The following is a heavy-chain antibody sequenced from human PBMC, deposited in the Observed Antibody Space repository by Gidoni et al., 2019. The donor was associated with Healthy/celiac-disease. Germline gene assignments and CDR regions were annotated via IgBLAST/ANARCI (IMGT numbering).Heavy chain of an antibody. V-gene: IGHV4-59*01. D-gene: IGHD3-22*01. CDR2: IYYSGST. CDR1: GGSISSYY. Sequence: QVQLQESGPGLVKPSETLSLTCTVSGGSISSYYWSWIRQPPGKGLEWIGYIYYSGSTNYNPSLKSRVTISVDTSKNQFSLKLSSVTAADTAVYYCARLHYYDSSGYLAWGAFDIWGQGTMVTVSS. J-gene: IGHJ3*02. CDR3: ARLHYYDSSGYLAWGAFDI.